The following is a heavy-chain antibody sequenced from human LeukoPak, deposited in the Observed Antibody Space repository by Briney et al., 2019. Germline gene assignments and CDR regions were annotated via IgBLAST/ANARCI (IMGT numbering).Heavy chain of an antibody. CDR3: AREGGPYRPLDY. Sequence: SETLSLTCAVSGGSITNTNYWTWVRQPPGKGLEWIGEVNLQGSTNYNPSLMGRVAISVDKSENHISLQLTSVTAADTAVYYCAREGGPYRPLDYSGQGTLVTVSS. J-gene: IGHJ4*02. CDR1: GGSITNTNY. V-gene: IGHV4-4*02. CDR2: VNLQGST.